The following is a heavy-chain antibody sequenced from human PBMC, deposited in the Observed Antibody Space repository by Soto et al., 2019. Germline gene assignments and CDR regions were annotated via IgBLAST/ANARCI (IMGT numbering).Heavy chain of an antibody. J-gene: IGHJ6*02. D-gene: IGHD3-10*01. V-gene: IGHV4-59*08. CDR2: IRDSGDT. CDR1: GGSISSHN. Sequence: QVQLQESGPGLVKPSETLSLICSDSGGSISSHNWGWIRLPPGKGLEWIGYIRDSGDTSYNPSLTRRVTMSLDTSKKEFSLKLPSVTAADPAVYYCVRQGFGALHGLVDVWGQGTTVTVSS. CDR3: VRQGFGALHGLVDV.